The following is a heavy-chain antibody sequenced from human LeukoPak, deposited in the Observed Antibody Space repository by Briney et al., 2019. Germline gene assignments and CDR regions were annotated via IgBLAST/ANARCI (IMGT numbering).Heavy chain of an antibody. CDR2: MNPNSGNT. CDR1: GYTFNSYD. CDR3: ARGNSDGDIVVVPAAMGPAWYYYMDV. V-gene: IGHV1-8*03. Sequence: ASVKVSCKASGYTFNSYDINWVRQATGQGLEWMGWMNPNSGNTGYAQKFQGRVTITRNTSISTAYMELSSLRSEDTAVYYCARGNSDGDIVVVPAAMGPAWYYYMDVWGKGTTVTVSS. J-gene: IGHJ6*03. D-gene: IGHD2-2*01.